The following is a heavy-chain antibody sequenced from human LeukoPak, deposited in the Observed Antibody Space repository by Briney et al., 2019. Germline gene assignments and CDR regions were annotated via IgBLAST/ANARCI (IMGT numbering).Heavy chain of an antibody. J-gene: IGHJ4*02. CDR2: ISGSGGNST. D-gene: IGHD6-19*01. CDR3: AKREDSVGWSPFFY. Sequence: GGSLRLSCAASGFTFSSFAVSWVRPDPGKGLEWVAGISGSGGNSTYYADSVKGRFTIPRDQFKHTLYLQMDSLRAGASSDVYRAKREDSVGWSPFFYWGPGNLCTVSP. V-gene: IGHV3-23*01. CDR1: GFTFSSFA.